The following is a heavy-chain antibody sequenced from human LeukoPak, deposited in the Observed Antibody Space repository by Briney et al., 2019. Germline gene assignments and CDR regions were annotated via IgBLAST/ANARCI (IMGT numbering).Heavy chain of an antibody. CDR1: GGTFSSYA. J-gene: IGHJ4*02. D-gene: IGHD2-15*01. Sequence: SVKVSCKASGGTFSSYAISWVRQAPGQGLEWMGRIIPILGIANYAQKFQGRVTITADKSTSTAYMELSSLRSEDTAVYYCSGSGGSPLGLTDYWGQGTLVTVSS. V-gene: IGHV1-69*04. CDR2: IIPILGIA. CDR3: SGSGGSPLGLTDY.